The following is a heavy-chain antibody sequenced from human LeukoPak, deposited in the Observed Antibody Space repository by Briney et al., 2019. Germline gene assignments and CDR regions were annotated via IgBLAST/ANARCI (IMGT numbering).Heavy chain of an antibody. CDR2: IYYSGST. J-gene: IGHJ4*02. V-gene: IGHV4-59*01. D-gene: IGHD6-13*01. Sequence: PSETLSLTCTVSGGSISSYYWSWIRQPPGKGLEGIGYIYYSGSTNYNPSLKSRVTISVDTSKNQFSLKLSSVTAADTAVYYCARGYSSSWYYFDYWGQGTLVTVSS. CDR3: ARGYSSSWYYFDY. CDR1: GGSISSYY.